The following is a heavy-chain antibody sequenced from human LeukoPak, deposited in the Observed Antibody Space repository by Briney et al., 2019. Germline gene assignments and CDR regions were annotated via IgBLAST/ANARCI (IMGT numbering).Heavy chain of an antibody. Sequence: GGPLRLSCAASGFTFSSYSMNWVRQAPGKGLEWVSSISSSSSYIYYADSVKGRFTISRDNAKNSLYLQMNSLRAEDTAVYYCARDRCFGSGGSCYHPFYYYYGMDVWGQGTTVTVSS. D-gene: IGHD2-15*01. CDR2: ISSSSSYI. CDR1: GFTFSSYS. CDR3: ARDRCFGSGGSCYHPFYYYYGMDV. V-gene: IGHV3-21*01. J-gene: IGHJ6*02.